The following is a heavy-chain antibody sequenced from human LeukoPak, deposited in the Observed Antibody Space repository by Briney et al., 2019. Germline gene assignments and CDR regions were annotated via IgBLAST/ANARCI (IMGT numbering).Heavy chain of an antibody. CDR1: GLTFSSYS. CDR2: ISSSSSYI. V-gene: IGHV3-21*01. J-gene: IGHJ4*02. CDR3: ARMLLEGGLDY. Sequence: GGSLRLSCAASGLTFSSYSMNWVRQAPGKGLEWVSSISSSSSYIYYADSVKGRFTISRDNAKNSLYLQMNSLRAEDTAVYYCARMLLEGGLDYWGQGTLVTVSS. D-gene: IGHD2-15*01.